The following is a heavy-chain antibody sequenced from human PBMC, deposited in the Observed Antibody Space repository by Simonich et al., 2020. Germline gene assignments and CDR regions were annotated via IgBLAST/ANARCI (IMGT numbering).Heavy chain of an antibody. D-gene: IGHD1-26*01. CDR1: GYTFTSYY. CDR2: TNPSGGST. V-gene: IGHV1-46*04. J-gene: IGHJ6*02. CDR3: ASADSGSYWGYYYYYYGMDV. Sequence: QVQLVQSGAEVKKPGASVKVSCKASGYTFTSYYMHWVRQAPGQGLEWMGITNPSGGSTSYAQKLQGRVTMTRDTSTSTVYMELSSLRSEDTAVYYCASADSGSYWGYYYYYYGMDVWGQGTTVTVSS.